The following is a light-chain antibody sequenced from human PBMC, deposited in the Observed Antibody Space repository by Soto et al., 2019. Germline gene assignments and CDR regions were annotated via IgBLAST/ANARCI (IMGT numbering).Light chain of an antibody. J-gene: IGLJ1*01. CDR2: EVS. Sequence: QSALTQPPSASGSPGQSVTISCTGTSSDVGGCNYVSWYQQHPGKAPKLMIYEVSKRPSGVPDRFSGSKSGNTASLTVSGLQAENEADYYCSSYAGSNKSVFGTGTKLTVL. CDR3: SSYAGSNKSV. V-gene: IGLV2-8*01. CDR1: SSDVGGCNY.